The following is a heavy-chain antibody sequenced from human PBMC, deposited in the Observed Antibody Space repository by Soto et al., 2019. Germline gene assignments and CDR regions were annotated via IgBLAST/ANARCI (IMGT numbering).Heavy chain of an antibody. V-gene: IGHV5-10-1*01. Sequence: GESLKISCKGSGYSFAGYWITWVRQKPGKGLGWMGRIDPSDSQTYYSPSFRGHVTISATKSITTVFLQWSSLRASDTAMYYCARQIYDSDTGPNFQYYFDSWGQGTPVTVSS. D-gene: IGHD3-22*01. CDR3: ARQIYDSDTGPNFQYYFDS. CDR1: GYSFAGYW. CDR2: IDPSDSQT. J-gene: IGHJ4*02.